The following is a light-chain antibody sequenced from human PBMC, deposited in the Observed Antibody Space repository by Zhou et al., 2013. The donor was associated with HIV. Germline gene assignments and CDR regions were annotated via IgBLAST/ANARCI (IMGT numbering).Light chain of an antibody. J-gene: IGKJ1*01. CDR2: KAS. Sequence: DIQMTQSPSTLSASVGDRVTITCRASQSISSHLAWYQQKPGKAPKLLICKASSLESGVPSRFSGSGSGTGFTLTISSLQPEDFAIYYCQQSYTTPWTFGQGTKVEI. V-gene: IGKV1-5*03. CDR1: QSISSH. CDR3: QQSYTTPWT.